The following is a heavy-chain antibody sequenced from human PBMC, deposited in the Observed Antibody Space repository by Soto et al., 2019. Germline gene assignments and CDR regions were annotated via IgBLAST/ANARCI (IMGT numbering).Heavy chain of an antibody. CDR1: GGSISRYY. Sequence: PSETLSLTCTVSGGSISRYYWSWIRQPPGKGLEWIGYIYYSGSTNYNPSLKSRVTISVDTSKNQFSLKLSSVTAADTAVYYCARGPRGYYGSGSSPPYFDYWGQGTLVTVSS. CDR3: ARGPRGYYGSGSSPPYFDY. CDR2: IYYSGST. V-gene: IGHV4-59*01. J-gene: IGHJ4*02. D-gene: IGHD3-10*01.